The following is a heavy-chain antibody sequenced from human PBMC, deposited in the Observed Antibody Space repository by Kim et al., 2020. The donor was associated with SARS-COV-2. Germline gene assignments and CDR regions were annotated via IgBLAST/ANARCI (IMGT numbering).Heavy chain of an antibody. Sequence: NPTLKNRITISVDASKNQSSLKLSSVTAANTAWYYCARRPLRVYFDYWGQGTLVTVSS. CDR3: ARRPLRVYFDY. J-gene: IGHJ4*02. V-gene: IGHV4-39*01.